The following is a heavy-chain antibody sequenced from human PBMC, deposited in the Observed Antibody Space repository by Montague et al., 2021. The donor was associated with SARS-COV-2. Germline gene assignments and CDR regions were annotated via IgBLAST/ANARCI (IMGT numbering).Heavy chain of an antibody. J-gene: IGHJ6*02. D-gene: IGHD3-16*02. CDR3: ARGQPPRITFGGIISYGLDV. Sequence: SETLSLTCAVYGGSFSGYYWTWIRQPPGRGLEWIGEINHSGSTNYNPSLKSRVTISVDASKNQSSLKLRSVTAADTAVYYCARGQPPRITFGGIISYGLDVGGQGTTVTVSS. CDR1: GGSFSGYY. V-gene: IGHV4-34*01. CDR2: INHSGST.